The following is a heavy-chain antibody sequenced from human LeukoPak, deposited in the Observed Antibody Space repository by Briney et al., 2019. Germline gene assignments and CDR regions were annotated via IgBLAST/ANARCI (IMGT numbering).Heavy chain of an antibody. V-gene: IGHV3-30-3*01. Sequence: GRSLRLSCAASGLTFGSYAMHWVRQAPGKGLEWVAVISYDGSNKYYADSAKGRFTISRDNSKNTLYLRMNSLRAEDTAVYFCAKVRETYSGSSWRYFYYGMDLWGQRTTVTVSS. CDR1: GLTFGSYA. CDR3: AKVRETYSGSSWRYFYYGMDL. CDR2: ISYDGSNK. D-gene: IGHD6-6*01. J-gene: IGHJ6*02.